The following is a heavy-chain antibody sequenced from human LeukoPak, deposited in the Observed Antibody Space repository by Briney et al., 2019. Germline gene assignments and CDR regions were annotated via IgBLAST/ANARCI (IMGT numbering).Heavy chain of an antibody. Sequence: GGSLRLSCAASGFTFSSYGMHWVRQAPGKGLEWVAFIRYDGSNKYYADSVKGRFTISRDTSKNTLFLQMNNLRAEDTAVYYCAKDSAAGLDLWGRGTLVIVSS. J-gene: IGHJ2*01. D-gene: IGHD6-13*01. CDR3: AKDSAAGLDL. CDR1: GFTFSSYG. CDR2: IRYDGSNK. V-gene: IGHV3-30*02.